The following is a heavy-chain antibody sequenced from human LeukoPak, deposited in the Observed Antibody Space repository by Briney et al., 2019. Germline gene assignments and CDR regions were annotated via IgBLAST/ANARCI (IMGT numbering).Heavy chain of an antibody. CDR1: GFTFSSYE. CDR3: AKAGDYGVSLDY. CDR2: ISSSGSTI. J-gene: IGHJ4*02. Sequence: GGSLRLSCAASGFTFSSYEMNWVRQAPGKGLEWVSYISSSGSTIYYADSVKGRFTISRDNAKNSLYLQMNSLRAEDTAVYYCAKAGDYGVSLDYWGQGTLVTVSS. V-gene: IGHV3-48*03. D-gene: IGHD4-17*01.